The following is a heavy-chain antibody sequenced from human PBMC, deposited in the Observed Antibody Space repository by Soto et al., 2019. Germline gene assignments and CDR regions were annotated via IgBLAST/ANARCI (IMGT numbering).Heavy chain of an antibody. J-gene: IGHJ4*02. D-gene: IGHD5-18*01. Sequence: QVQLVQSGAEVKKPGASVKVSCKASGYTFTSYGISWVRQAPGQGLEWMGWISAYNGNTNYAQKPQXXXTXXTDPSTSTAYMELRSLRSDDTAVYYCASSLLVGYGLEGESDWGQGTLVTVSS. CDR2: ISAYNGNT. CDR3: ASSLLVGYGLEGESD. CDR1: GYTFTSYG. V-gene: IGHV1-18*01.